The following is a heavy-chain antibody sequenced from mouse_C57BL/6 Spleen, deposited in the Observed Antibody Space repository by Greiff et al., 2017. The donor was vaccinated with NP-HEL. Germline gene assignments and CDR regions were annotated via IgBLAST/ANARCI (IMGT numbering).Heavy chain of an antibody. CDR3: ARTVITTVGPCWYFDV. D-gene: IGHD1-1*01. V-gene: IGHV5-16*01. CDR1: GFTFSDYY. J-gene: IGHJ1*03. CDR2: INYDGSST. Sequence: EVKLVESEGGLVQPGSSMKLSCTASGFTFSDYYMAWVRQVPEKGLEWVANINYDGSSTYYLDSLKSRFIISRDNAKNILYLQMSSLKSEDTATYYCARTVITTVGPCWYFDVWGTGTTVTVAS.